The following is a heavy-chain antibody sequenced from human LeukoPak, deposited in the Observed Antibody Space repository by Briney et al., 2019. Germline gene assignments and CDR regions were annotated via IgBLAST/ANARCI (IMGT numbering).Heavy chain of an antibody. CDR1: GFTFSSYS. Sequence: GSLRLSCAASGFTFSSYSMNWVRQAPGKGPEWVSSISSSSSYIYYADSVKGRFTISRDNAKNSLYLQMNSLRAEDTAVYYCARDGNWNYEEYWGQGTLVTVSS. CDR2: ISSSSSYI. V-gene: IGHV3-21*01. CDR3: ARDGNWNYEEY. D-gene: IGHD1-7*01. J-gene: IGHJ4*02.